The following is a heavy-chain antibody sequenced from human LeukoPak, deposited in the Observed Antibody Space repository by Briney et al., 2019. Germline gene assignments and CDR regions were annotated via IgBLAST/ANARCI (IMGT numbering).Heavy chain of an antibody. CDR3: ARDMGYSGYESWYFDY. CDR2: ISSSSSYI. V-gene: IGHV3-21*01. D-gene: IGHD5-12*01. Sequence: GGSLRLSCAASGFTFSSYGMHWVRQAPGKGLEWVSSISSSSSYIYYADSVKGRFTISRDNAKNSLYLQMNSLRAEDTAVYYCARDMGYSGYESWYFDYWGQGTLVTVSS. CDR1: GFTFSSYG. J-gene: IGHJ4*02.